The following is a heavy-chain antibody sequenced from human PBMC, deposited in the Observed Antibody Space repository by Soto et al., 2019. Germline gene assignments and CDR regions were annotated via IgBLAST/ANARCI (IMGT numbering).Heavy chain of an antibody. D-gene: IGHD2-21*02. CDR2: INPDSGGT. CDR1: GYTFTGYY. Sequence: ASVKVSCKASGYTFTGYYMHWVRQAPGQGLEWMGWINPDSGGTNYAQKFQGWVTMTRDTSASTAYMELSRLRSEDTAVYYCARSIVVVTAADYWGQGTLVTVSS. CDR3: ARSIVVVTAADY. V-gene: IGHV1-2*04. J-gene: IGHJ4*02.